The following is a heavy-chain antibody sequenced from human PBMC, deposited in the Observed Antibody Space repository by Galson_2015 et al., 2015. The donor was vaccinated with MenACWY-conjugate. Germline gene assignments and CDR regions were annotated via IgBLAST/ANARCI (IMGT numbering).Heavy chain of an antibody. V-gene: IGHV3-23*01. CDR2: ISGSGGST. D-gene: IGHD1-1*01. J-gene: IGHJ6*02. CDR1: RFTFNSYA. Sequence: SLRLSCAASRFTFNSYAMSWVRQAPGKGLEWVSGISGSGGSTYYADSVKGRFTISRDNSKNTLYLQMNSLRAVDTAVYYCAKDLETTPFYYSGMDVWGLGTTVAVSS. CDR3: AKDLETTPFYYSGMDV.